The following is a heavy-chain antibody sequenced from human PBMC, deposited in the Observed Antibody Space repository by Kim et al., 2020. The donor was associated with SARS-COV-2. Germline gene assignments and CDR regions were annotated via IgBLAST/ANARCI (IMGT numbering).Heavy chain of an antibody. CDR3: AREGYLDH. Sequence: TGKPTYDPGFTGRFVISMDTSVSTAYLQITSLKAEDTAIYYCAREGYLDHWGQGTLVTVSS. J-gene: IGHJ4*02. V-gene: IGHV7-4-1*02. CDR2: TGKP.